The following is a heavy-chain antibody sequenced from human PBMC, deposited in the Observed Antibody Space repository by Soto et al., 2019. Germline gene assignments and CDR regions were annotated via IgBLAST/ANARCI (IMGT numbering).Heavy chain of an antibody. V-gene: IGHV1-69*13. CDR2: IIPIFGTA. Sequence: SVKVSCKASGGTFSSYAISWVRQAPGQGLEWMGGIIPIFGTANYAQKFQGRVTITADESTSTAYMELSSLRSEDTAVYYCARHGTSSSWEDYYYYYGMDVWGQGTTVTVSS. D-gene: IGHD6-13*01. CDR3: ARHGTSSSWEDYYYYYGMDV. J-gene: IGHJ6*02. CDR1: GGTFSSYA.